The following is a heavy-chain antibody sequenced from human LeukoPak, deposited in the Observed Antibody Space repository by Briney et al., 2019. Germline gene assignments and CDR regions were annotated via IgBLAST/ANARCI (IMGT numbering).Heavy chain of an antibody. CDR3: AREHN. V-gene: IGHV3-30-3*01. Sequence: PGRSLRLSCAASGFTFSSYAMHWVRQAPGKGLEWVAVISYDGSNKYYPDSVSGRVTISRDNSKNALYLQMNSLRAEDTAVYSCAREHNWGQGTLVTVSS. J-gene: IGHJ4*02. CDR1: GFTFSSYA. CDR2: ISYDGSNK. D-gene: IGHD5-24*01.